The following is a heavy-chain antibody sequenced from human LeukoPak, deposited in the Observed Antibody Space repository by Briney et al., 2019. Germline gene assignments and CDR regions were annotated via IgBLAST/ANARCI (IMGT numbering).Heavy chain of an antibody. D-gene: IGHD3-3*01. V-gene: IGHV3-43*02. Sequence: GGSLRLSCAASGFTFDDYDMHWVRQAPGKGLEWVSLISGDGGSTYYAHSVKGRFTISRDNSKNSLYLQMNSLRTEDTALYYCAKSRREYDFWSVYFDYWGQGTLVTVSS. CDR2: ISGDGGST. CDR1: GFTFDDYD. CDR3: AKSRREYDFWSVYFDY. J-gene: IGHJ4*02.